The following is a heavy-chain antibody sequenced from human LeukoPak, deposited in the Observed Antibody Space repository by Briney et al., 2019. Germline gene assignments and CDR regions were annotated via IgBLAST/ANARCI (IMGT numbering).Heavy chain of an antibody. CDR3: ARVSRGNSVGGDY. CDR1: GGSISSGSYY. CDR2: IYTSGST. D-gene: IGHD4-23*01. J-gene: IGHJ4*02. Sequence: PSETLSLTCTVSGGSISSGSYYWNWIRQPAGKGLEWIGRIYTSGSTNYNPSLKSRVTISVDTSKNQFSLRLSSVTAADTAVYYCARVSRGNSVGGDYWGQGTLVTVSS. V-gene: IGHV4-61*02.